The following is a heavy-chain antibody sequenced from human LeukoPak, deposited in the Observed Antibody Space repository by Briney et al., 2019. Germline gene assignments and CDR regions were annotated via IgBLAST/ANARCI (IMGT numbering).Heavy chain of an antibody. CDR1: GGTFSSYA. Sequence: VASVKVSCKASGGTFSSYAISWVRQAPGQGLEWMGGIIPIFGTANYAQKFQGRVTITADESTSTAYMELSSLRSEDTAVYYCATEYYYDSSGYYRTTSYFDYWGQGTLVTVSS. J-gene: IGHJ4*02. V-gene: IGHV1-69*13. CDR3: ATEYYYDSSGYYRTTSYFDY. CDR2: IIPIFGTA. D-gene: IGHD3-22*01.